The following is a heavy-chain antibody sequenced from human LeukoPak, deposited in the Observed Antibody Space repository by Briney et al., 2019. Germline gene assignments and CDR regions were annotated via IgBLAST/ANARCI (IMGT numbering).Heavy chain of an antibody. CDR2: MYTSGST. V-gene: IGHV4-61*02. CDR3: ARGPYSYDSSGAFDI. CDR1: GGSISSGTYY. Sequence: PSETLSLTCSVSGGSISSGTYYWTWMRQPAGKGLERIGRMYTSGSTNYNPSLKSRVTISVDTSKNQFSLKLSSVTAADTAVYFCARGPYSYDSSGAFDIWGQGTMVTVSS. D-gene: IGHD3-22*01. J-gene: IGHJ3*02.